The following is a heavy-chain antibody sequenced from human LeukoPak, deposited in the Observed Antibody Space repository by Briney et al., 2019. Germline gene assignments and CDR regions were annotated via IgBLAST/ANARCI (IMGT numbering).Heavy chain of an antibody. D-gene: IGHD3-22*01. V-gene: IGHV3-23*01. CDR1: GFTFSSYA. CDR3: AKSFTYYYDSSGYYYVEYFQH. CDR2: ISGSGSST. Sequence: GGSLRLSCAASGFTFSSYAMSWVRQAPGKGLEWVSAISGSGSSTYYADSVKGRFTISRDNSKNTLYLQMNSLRAEDTAVYYCAKSFTYYYDSSGYYYVEYFQHWGQGTLVTVSS. J-gene: IGHJ1*01.